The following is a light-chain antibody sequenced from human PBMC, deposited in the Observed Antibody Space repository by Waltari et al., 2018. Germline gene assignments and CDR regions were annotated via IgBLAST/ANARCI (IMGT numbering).Light chain of an antibody. CDR2: QTN. V-gene: IGLV3-1*01. J-gene: IGLJ2*01. CDR3: QAWDGSTVL. CDR1: KVGLTS. Sequence: SYDLTQPPSVSVSPGQTANIICPGAKVGLTSGWWYQQTPGRSPRLVIYQTNKRPSGIPERFSGSNSGNAATLTISGTQAMDEADYFCQAWDGSTVLFGGGTKLTVL.